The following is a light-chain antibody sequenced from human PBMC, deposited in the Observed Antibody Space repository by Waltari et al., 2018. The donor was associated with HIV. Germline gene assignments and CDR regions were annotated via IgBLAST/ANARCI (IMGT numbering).Light chain of an antibody. V-gene: IGKV3-20*01. CDR3: QQYGGSPRIT. CDR2: ATS. CDR1: EYVGSTY. Sequence: EIVLTQSPDSLSLSPGDGATLSCRASEYVGSTYLAWYQQKPGQAPRLLIFATSSRAPGIPDRFSGSGSGTDFTLTITRLEPEDFAVYYCQQYGGSPRITFGQGTRLDIK. J-gene: IGKJ5*01.